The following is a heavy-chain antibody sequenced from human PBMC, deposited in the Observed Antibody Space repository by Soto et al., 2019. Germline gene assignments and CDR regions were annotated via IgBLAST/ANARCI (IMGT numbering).Heavy chain of an antibody. Sequence: SVKVSCKDSGVTLNNNIITWVRQDDGQGLEWMGSIVPFFGVSNYAHKSQRRVTIYSDEPTPTADLQLSSLRXGHTAVYYRAIEAYYYDSSLYYVSCFQPWAQVTRVSVSS. CDR1: GVTLNNNI. CDR3: AIEAYYYDSSLYYVSCFQP. CDR2: IVPFFGVS. D-gene: IGHD3-22*01. V-gene: IGHV1-69*13. J-gene: IGHJ5*02.